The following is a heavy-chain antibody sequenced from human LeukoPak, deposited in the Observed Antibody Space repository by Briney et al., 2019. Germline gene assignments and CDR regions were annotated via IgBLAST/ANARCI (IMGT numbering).Heavy chain of an antibody. J-gene: IGHJ4*02. CDR1: GYTFTSYY. D-gene: IGHD2-2*01. CDR3: ARRVRGCSSTSCPHYYFDY. V-gene: IGHV1-46*01. Sequence: ASVKVSCKAFGYTFTSYYMHWVRQAPGQGLEWMGIINPSGGSTSYAQKFQGRVTVTRDTSTSTVYMELSSLRSEDTAVYYCARRVRGCSSTSCPHYYFDYWGQGTLVTVSS. CDR2: INPSGGST.